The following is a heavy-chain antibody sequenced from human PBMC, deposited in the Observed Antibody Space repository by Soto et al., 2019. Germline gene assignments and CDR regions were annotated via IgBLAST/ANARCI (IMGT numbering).Heavy chain of an antibody. CDR1: GFTFSSYS. Sequence: TGGSLRLSCAASGFTFSSYSMNWVRQAPGKGLEWVSYISSSSSTIYYADSVKGRFTISRDNAKNSLYLQMNSLRDEDTAVYYCQIFVSSKTYYFDYWGQGTLVTVSS. CDR2: ISSSSSTI. J-gene: IGHJ4*02. D-gene: IGHD2-2*01. CDR3: QIFVSSKTYYFDY. V-gene: IGHV3-48*02.